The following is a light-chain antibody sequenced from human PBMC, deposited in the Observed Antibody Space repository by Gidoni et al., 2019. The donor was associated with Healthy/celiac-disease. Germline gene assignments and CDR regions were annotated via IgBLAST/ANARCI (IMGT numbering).Light chain of an antibody. CDR3: QQSYSTLLT. Sequence: DIQMTQSPSSLSASVGDRVTITCRASQSISSYLHWYPQKPGKAPKLLIYAASSLQSGVPSRFSGSGSGTDFTLTISSLQPEDFATYYCQQSYSTLLTFXGXTKVEIK. J-gene: IGKJ4*01. CDR1: QSISSY. V-gene: IGKV1-39*01. CDR2: AAS.